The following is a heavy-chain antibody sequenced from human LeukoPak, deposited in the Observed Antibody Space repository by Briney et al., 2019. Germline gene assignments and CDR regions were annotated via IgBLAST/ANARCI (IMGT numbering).Heavy chain of an antibody. Sequence: GASVKVSCKASGYTFTKYAMNWVRQAPGQGLQWMGWINTNTGNPTYAQGFAGRFVFSLDTSVSTAYLQISSLKAEDTAVYYCARVDYCSGGSCYSSTYWGQGTLVTVSS. J-gene: IGHJ4*02. V-gene: IGHV7-4-1*02. CDR1: GYTFTKYA. D-gene: IGHD2-15*01. CDR2: INTNTGNP. CDR3: ARVDYCSGGSCYSSTY.